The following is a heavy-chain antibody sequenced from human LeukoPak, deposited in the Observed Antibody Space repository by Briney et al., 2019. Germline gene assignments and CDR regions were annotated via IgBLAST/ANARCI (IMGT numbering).Heavy chain of an antibody. J-gene: IGHJ6*03. V-gene: IGHV4-61*02. CDR1: GGSISSGSYY. CDR3: ARVTYRRDGHIWDYYYMDV. Sequence: PSETLSLTCTVSGGSISSGSYYWSWIRQPAGKGLEWIGRIYTSGSTNYNPSLKSRVTISVDTSKNQFSLKLSSVTAADTAVYHCARVTYRRDGHIWDYYYMDVWGKGTTVTVSS. CDR2: IYTSGST. D-gene: IGHD5-24*01.